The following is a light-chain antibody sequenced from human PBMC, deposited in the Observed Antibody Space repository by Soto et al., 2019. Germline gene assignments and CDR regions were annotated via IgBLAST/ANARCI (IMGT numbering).Light chain of an antibody. J-gene: IGKJ4*01. CDR2: VAS. CDR3: QQSYSTPRA. V-gene: IGKV1-39*01. CDR1: QSISTY. Sequence: DIQMTQSPSPLSASVGDRVTITCRASQSISTYLNWYQQKPGKAPKLLIHVASSLQSGVPSRFSGSGSGTDFTLTISSVQPEDFATYYCQQSYSTPRAFGGGTKVEI.